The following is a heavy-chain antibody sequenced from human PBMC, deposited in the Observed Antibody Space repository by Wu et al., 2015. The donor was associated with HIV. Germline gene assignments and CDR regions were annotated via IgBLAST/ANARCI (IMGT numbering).Heavy chain of an antibody. CDR3: ARGSYCSDGNCYPVSRWFDP. J-gene: IGHJ5*02. Sequence: QVQLQESGPGLVKPSETLSLTCVVSGTSVSSDYYWGWIRQTPGKGLEWIGTLYHTGSTYYNPSLKSRVTISVDTSQNHFSLKLNSVTAADTAVYYCARGSYCSDGNCYPVSRWFDPWGQGALVTVSS. V-gene: IGHV4-38-2*01. CDR2: LYHTGST. CDR1: GTSVSSDYY. D-gene: IGHD2-15*01.